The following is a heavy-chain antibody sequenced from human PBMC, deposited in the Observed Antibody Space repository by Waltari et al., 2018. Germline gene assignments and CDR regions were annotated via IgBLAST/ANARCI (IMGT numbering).Heavy chain of an antibody. CDR1: GDSISSGDYY. CDR3: ARPRLTGTGGHVEY. CDR2: IHHSGTT. D-gene: IGHD1-7*01. V-gene: IGHV4-39*01. J-gene: IGHJ4*02. Sequence: QLQLQESGPGLVKTLETVSLTCTVSGDSISSGDYYWGWIRQPPGKGLEWIATIHHSGTTYYNPSLKSRVTISRDTSKNQFSLQLSSVPAADTAVYYCARPRLTGTGGHVEYWGQGTLVTVSS.